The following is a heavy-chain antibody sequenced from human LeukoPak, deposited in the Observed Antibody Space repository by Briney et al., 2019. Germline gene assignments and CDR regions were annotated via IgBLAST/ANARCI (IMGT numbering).Heavy chain of an antibody. CDR3: ARGSSPAPGLFEF. D-gene: IGHD6-13*01. V-gene: IGHV4-4*07. J-gene: IGHJ4*02. CDR1: SGSSSSYY. CDR2: INNSGST. Sequence: SETLSLTCSVSSGSSSSYYWSWIRQPAGKGLEWIGRINNSGSTNYHPSLKSRVTMSVDTSKNQISLKLSSVTAADTAVYYCARGSSPAPGLFEFWGQGTLVTVSS.